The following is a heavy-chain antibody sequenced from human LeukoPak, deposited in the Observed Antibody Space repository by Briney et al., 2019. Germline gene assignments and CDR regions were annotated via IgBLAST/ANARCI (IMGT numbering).Heavy chain of an antibody. Sequence: SETLSLTCTVSGASISNYYWSWIRQPPGKGLEWIGYIYNSGSTNYNHSLKSRVTISEDMSNNQFSLKLSSVTAADTAVYYCARALRLWGGNSGIAFDIWGQGTMVTVSS. D-gene: IGHD4-23*01. CDR1: GASISNYY. CDR3: ARALRLWGGNSGIAFDI. V-gene: IGHV4-59*01. J-gene: IGHJ3*02. CDR2: IYNSGST.